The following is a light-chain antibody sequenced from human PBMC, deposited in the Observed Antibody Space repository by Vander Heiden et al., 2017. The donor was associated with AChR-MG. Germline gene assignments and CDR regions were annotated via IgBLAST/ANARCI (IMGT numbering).Light chain of an antibody. V-gene: IGLV1-40*01. CDR2: AHT. CDR3: QAYDNSLGGAV. Sequence: QSVLTQPPSVSGAPGQTVTISCSGSSSNIGATYDVHWYQHLPGTAPRLLIYAHTNRPSGVPARFYSSKSGTSASLAISGLQAEDEADYYCQAYDNSLGGAVFGGGTKLTVL. J-gene: IGLJ2*01. CDR1: SSNIGATYD.